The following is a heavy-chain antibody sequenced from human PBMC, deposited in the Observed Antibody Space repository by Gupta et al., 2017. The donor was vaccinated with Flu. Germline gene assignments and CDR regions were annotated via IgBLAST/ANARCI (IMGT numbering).Heavy chain of an antibody. D-gene: IGHD6-13*01. J-gene: IGHJ5*02. CDR3: ARDLSKDDPSYSSSWSNWFDP. V-gene: IGHV3-33*01. Sequence: QVQLVESGGGVVEPGRSLRLSCAASGCTCSSYGMHWVRQAPGKGLEWVAVIWYYGSNKYYADTVKGRFTISGDNSKNRLYLQMNSLRAEDTAVYYCARDLSKDDPSYSSSWSNWFDPWGQGTLGTVSS. CDR1: GCTCSSYG. CDR2: IWYYGSNK.